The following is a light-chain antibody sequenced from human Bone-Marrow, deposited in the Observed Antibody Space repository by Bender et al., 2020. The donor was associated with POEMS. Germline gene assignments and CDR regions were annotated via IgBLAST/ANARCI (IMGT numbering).Light chain of an antibody. J-gene: IGLJ2*01. CDR1: KLGEEY. V-gene: IGLV3-1*01. CDR3: QSWCSNTAV. Sequence: SYDLTQPPSVSVSPGQTATITCSGEKLGEEYACWYQQKPGQSPVVVIYQDTKRPSGIPERFSGSTSGNTASLTISGTQTMDEADYYCQSWCSNTAVFGGGTKLTVL. CDR2: QDT.